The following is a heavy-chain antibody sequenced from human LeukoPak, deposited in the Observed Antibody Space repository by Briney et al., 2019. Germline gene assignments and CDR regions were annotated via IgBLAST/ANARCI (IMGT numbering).Heavy chain of an antibody. Sequence: ASVKVSCKASGYTFTHYSIHWLRQAPGQSLEWMGWINVDNDNTIYSQNFQGRVTITRDTSANTAYMELSSLRTKDTAVYYCARNRDGSDYWGQGTPVTVSS. CDR1: GYTFTHYS. V-gene: IGHV1-3*01. D-gene: IGHD3-10*01. CDR3: ARNRDGSDY. J-gene: IGHJ4*02. CDR2: INVDNDNT.